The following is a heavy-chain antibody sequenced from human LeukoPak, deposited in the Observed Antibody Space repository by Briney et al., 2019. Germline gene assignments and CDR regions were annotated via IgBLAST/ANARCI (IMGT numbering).Heavy chain of an antibody. CDR1: GASITSYY. J-gene: IGHJ4*02. D-gene: IGHD7-27*01. CDR3: ARSQNWGFDY. CDR2: IHYSGST. Sequence: SETLSVTCTVSGASITSYYWTWIRQPPGKGLEWIGYIHYSGSTNYNPSLKSRVTISVDTSKNQFSLQLNSVTPEDTAVYYCARSQNWGFDYWGQGTLVTVSS. V-gene: IGHV4-59*12.